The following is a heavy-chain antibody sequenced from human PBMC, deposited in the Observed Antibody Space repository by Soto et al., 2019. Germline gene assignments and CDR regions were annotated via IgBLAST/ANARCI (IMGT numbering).Heavy chain of an antibody. J-gene: IGHJ5*02. D-gene: IGHD3-22*01. CDR3: AREGGYYYDSPVGVNWFDT. V-gene: IGHV3-30-3*01. Sequence: GGSLRLSCAASGFTFSSYAMHWVRQAPGKGLEWVAVISYDGSNKYYADSVKGRFTISRDNSKNTLYLQMNSLRAEDTAVYYCAREGGYYYDSPVGVNWFDTWGQGTLVTVSS. CDR2: ISYDGSNK. CDR1: GFTFSSYA.